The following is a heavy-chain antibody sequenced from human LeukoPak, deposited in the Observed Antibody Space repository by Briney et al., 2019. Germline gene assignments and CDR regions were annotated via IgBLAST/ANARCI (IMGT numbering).Heavy chain of an antibody. CDR2: IYTSGST. V-gene: IGHV4-61*02. CDR1: GGSISSGSYY. D-gene: IGHD4-17*01. J-gene: IGHJ4*02. Sequence: SETLSLTCTVSGGSISSGSYYWSWIRQPAGKGLEWIGRIYTSGSTNYNPSPKSRVTMSVDTSKNQFSLKVRSVTAADTAVYYCARVGGDYGDYDYWGQGTLVTVSS. CDR3: ARVGGDYGDYDY.